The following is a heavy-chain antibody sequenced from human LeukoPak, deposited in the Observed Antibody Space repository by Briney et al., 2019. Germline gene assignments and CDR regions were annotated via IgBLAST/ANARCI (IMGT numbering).Heavy chain of an antibody. CDR3: ARVTDSSGWYALDY. D-gene: IGHD6-19*01. CDR1: GGSISSYH. J-gene: IGHJ4*02. CDR2: IYSSGST. Sequence: SETLSLTCTVSGGSISSYHWSWIREPAGKGLEWVGRIYSSGSTKYNPSLKSRVTMSVDTSKNQFSLRLSSVTAADTAVYYCARVTDSSGWYALDYWGQGTRVTVSS. V-gene: IGHV4-4*07.